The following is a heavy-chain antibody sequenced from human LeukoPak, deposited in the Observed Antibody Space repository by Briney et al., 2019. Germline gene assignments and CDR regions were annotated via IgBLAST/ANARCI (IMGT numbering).Heavy chain of an antibody. CDR1: GFTFSTYG. CDR3: AKDGQASSGYYGYFDY. D-gene: IGHD3-22*01. Sequence: PGGSLRLSCAASGFTFSTYGMHWVRQAPGKGLEWVAGITDDGNSKFYVESVKGRFSIARDNSKNTLYLQMNSLRAEDTAVYYCAKDGQASSGYYGYFDYWGQGTLVTVSS. J-gene: IGHJ4*02. CDR2: ITDDGNSK. V-gene: IGHV3-30*18.